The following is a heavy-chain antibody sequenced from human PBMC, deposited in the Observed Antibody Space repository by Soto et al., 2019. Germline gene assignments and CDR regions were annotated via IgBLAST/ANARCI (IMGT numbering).Heavy chain of an antibody. Sequence: QVQLVESGGGVVQPGRSLRLSCAASGFTFSSYGMHWVRQAPGKGLEWVAVISYDGSNKYYADSVKGRFTISRDNSKNTLYLQMNSLRAEDTAVYYCARGGQIFGVVIQHPLDYWGQGTLVTVSS. V-gene: IGHV3-30*03. D-gene: IGHD3-3*01. CDR2: ISYDGSNK. CDR1: GFTFSSYG. CDR3: ARGGQIFGVVIQHPLDY. J-gene: IGHJ4*02.